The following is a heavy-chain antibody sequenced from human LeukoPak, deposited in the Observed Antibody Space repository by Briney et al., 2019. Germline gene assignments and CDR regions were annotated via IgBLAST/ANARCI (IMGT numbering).Heavy chain of an antibody. V-gene: IGHV3-74*01. Sequence: GGSLRLSCVASGFTFSSYWMHWVRQDPRKGLVGVSRINGDGRNINYADSVRGRFTISRDNTKNTLYLQMNTLRAEDTAVYYCARTSEMATINFAPYYFDYWGQGTLVTVSS. CDR2: INGDGRNI. CDR1: GFTFSSYW. CDR3: ARTSEMATINFAPYYFDY. D-gene: IGHD5-24*01. J-gene: IGHJ4*02.